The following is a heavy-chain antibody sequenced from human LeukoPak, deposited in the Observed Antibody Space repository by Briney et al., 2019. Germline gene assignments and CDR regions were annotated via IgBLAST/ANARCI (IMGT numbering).Heavy chain of an antibody. CDR2: IYSGGST. V-gene: IGHV3-53*01. D-gene: IGHD3-22*01. Sequence: PSETLSLTCAVYGGSFSGYYWSWVRQAPGKGLEWVSVIYSGGSTYYADSVKGRFTISRDNSKNTLYLQMNSLRAEDTAVYYCAGAGINYYYDSSGLDYWGQGTLVTVSS. CDR3: AGAGINYYYDSSGLDY. CDR1: GGSFSGYY. J-gene: IGHJ4*02.